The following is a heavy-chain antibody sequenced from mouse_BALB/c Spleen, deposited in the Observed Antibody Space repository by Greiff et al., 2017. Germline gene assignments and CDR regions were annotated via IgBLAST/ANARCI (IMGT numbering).Heavy chain of an antibody. CDR2: ISNDGSN. CDR3: AREGLLRAIDY. CDR1: GYSITSGYY. Sequence: EVQLQESGPGLVKPSQSLYLTCSVTGYSITSGYYWTWIRQFPGNKLEGMGFISNDGSNNYNPSLKNRISITRDTSKNQFFLKLNPVTTEDTATYYCAREGLLRAIDYWGQGTSVTVSS. J-gene: IGHJ4*01. V-gene: IGHV3-6*02. D-gene: IGHD1-1*01.